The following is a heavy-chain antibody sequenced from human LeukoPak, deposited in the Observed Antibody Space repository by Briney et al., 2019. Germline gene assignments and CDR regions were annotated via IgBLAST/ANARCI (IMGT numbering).Heavy chain of an antibody. Sequence: GGTLRLSCAASGFTFGSYAMSWVRQTPGKGLEWVSAISGSGGSTYYADSVKGRFTISRDNSKNTLYLQMNSLRAEDTAVYYCANRLGGYFDYWGQGTLVTVSS. CDR3: ANRLGGYFDY. J-gene: IGHJ4*02. D-gene: IGHD7-27*01. CDR2: ISGSGGST. V-gene: IGHV3-23*01. CDR1: GFTFGSYA.